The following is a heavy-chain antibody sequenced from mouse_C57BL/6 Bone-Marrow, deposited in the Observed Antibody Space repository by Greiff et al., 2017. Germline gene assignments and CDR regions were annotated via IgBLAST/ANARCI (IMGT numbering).Heavy chain of an antibody. CDR1: GYTFTSYW. D-gene: IGHD2-12*01. CDR3: ARDIDSAWDYDV. CDR2: IDPSDSYT. J-gene: IGHJ1*03. V-gene: IGHV1-59*01. Sequence: VQLQQSGAELVRPGTSVTLSCKASGYTFTSYWMHWVKQRPGQGLEWIGVIDPSDSYTNYNQKFKGKTTLTVDTSSSTAYMQLSSLTAEDSAVYYCARDIDSAWDYDVWGRGTTVTVSS.